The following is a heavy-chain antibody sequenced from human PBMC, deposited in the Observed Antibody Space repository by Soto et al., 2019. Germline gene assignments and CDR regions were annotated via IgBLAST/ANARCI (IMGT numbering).Heavy chain of an antibody. J-gene: IGHJ4*02. Sequence: QVQLVESGGGVVQPGRSLRLSCEASGFTFSSFGMQWVRQAPGKGLEWVAVIWYDGSNTYYADSVKGRFTISRDNSKNTLYLQMTSLRAEDTAVYHCAREIKDCTYDICYGNDWGQGTLVTVSS. V-gene: IGHV3-33*01. CDR3: AREIKDCTYDICYGND. CDR1: GFTFSSFG. CDR2: IWYDGSNT. D-gene: IGHD2-8*01.